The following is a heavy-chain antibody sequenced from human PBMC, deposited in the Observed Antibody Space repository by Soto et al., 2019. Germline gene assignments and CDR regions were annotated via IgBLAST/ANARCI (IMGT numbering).Heavy chain of an antibody. CDR3: VASLAASGLNWLDP. V-gene: IGHV4-39*06. D-gene: IGHD6-13*01. CDR2: IDYSGST. J-gene: IGHJ5*02. Sequence: SETLSLTCNVSGGSITNSGYYWGWIRQPPGKGLEWIGSIDYSGSTYYSPSLKSRVTMSVDASKNQFPLRLTSMTAADTAVYYCVASLAASGLNWLDPWGRGTLVTVSS. CDR1: GGSITNSGYY.